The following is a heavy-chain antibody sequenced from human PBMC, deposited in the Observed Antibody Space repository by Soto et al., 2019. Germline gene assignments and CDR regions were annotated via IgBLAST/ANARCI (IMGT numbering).Heavy chain of an antibody. CDR2: INPSGGIT. Sequence: QLQLVQSGAEVKRPGASVRVSCKSSGYTFTSFYIHWVRQAPGQGLEWMGIINPSGGITNFAQRLQGRVTMTRDMSTNTHSMELSSLRSDDTAVYYCASSPAFSSSWYGIPPDPSHGMDVWGQGTTVTVS. CDR1: GYTFTSFY. V-gene: IGHV1-46*04. CDR3: ASSPAFSSSWYGIPPDPSHGMDV. J-gene: IGHJ6*02. D-gene: IGHD6-13*01.